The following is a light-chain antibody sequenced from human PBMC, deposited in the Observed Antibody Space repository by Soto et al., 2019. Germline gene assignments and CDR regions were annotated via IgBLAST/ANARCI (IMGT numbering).Light chain of an antibody. Sequence: EIVLTQSPGTLSLSPGDRATLSCRASQTITSTSLAWFQQKPGQAPRLLIYAASTRATGIPDRFSGNGSRTDFTLTIDRLEPEDFAVYYCQQYVSSPRIFDQGTKLEIK. J-gene: IGKJ2*01. CDR2: AAS. CDR1: QTITSTS. V-gene: IGKV3-20*01. CDR3: QQYVSSPRI.